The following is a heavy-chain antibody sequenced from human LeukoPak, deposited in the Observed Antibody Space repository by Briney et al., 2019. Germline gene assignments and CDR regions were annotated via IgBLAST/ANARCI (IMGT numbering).Heavy chain of an antibody. CDR2: ISYDGSNK. CDR3: ARDSYYYGSGSHANYYYYMDV. CDR1: GFTFSSYA. V-gene: IGHV3-30*04. D-gene: IGHD3-10*01. Sequence: GGSLRLSCGASGFTFSSYAIHWVRQAPGKGLEWVAVISYDGSNKYYAESVKGRFTISRDNSKNTLYLQMNSLRAEDTAVYYCARDSYYYGSGSHANYYYYMDVWGKGTTVTVSS. J-gene: IGHJ6*03.